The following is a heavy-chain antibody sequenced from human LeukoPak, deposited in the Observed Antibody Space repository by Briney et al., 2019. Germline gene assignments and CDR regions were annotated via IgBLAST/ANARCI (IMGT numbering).Heavy chain of an antibody. CDR3: ARVGLLWFGEFPPFFDY. V-gene: IGHV1-2*02. CDR2: INPNSGGT. J-gene: IGHJ4*02. Sequence: ASVNVSCKASGYTFTGYYMHWVRQAPGQGLEWMGWINPNSGGTNYAQKFQGRVAMTRDTSISTAYMELSRLRSDDTAVYYCARVGLLWFGEFPPFFDYWGQGTLVTVSS. CDR1: GYTFTGYY. D-gene: IGHD3-10*01.